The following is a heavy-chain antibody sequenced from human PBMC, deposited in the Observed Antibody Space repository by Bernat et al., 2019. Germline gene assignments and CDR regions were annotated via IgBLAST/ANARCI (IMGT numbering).Heavy chain of an antibody. D-gene: IGHD5-18*01. CDR3: TLDTAPDY. V-gene: IGHV3-15*01. J-gene: IGHJ4*02. CDR2: IKSKTDGGTT. Sequence: EVQLVESGGGLVKPGGSLRLSCAASGFTFSNAWMSWVRQAPGKGLEWVGHIKSKTDGGTTDYAAPVKGRFTISRDDSKNTLYLQMNSLKTEDTAVYYCTLDTAPDYWGQGTLVTVSS. CDR1: GFTFSNAW.